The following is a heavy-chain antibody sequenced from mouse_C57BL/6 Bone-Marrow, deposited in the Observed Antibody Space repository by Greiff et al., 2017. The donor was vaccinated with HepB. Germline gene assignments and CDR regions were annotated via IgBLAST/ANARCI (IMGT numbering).Heavy chain of an antibody. V-gene: IGHV1-54*01. D-gene: IGHD1-1*01. CDR3: ARLATTVAEGYFDV. CDR1: GYAFTNYL. Sequence: VMLVESGAELVRPGTSVKVSCKASGYAFTNYLIEWVKQRPGQGLEWIGVINPGSGGTNYNEKFKGKATLTADKSSSTAYMQLSSLTSEDSAVYFCARLATTVAEGYFDVWGTGTTVTVSS. J-gene: IGHJ1*03. CDR2: INPGSGGT.